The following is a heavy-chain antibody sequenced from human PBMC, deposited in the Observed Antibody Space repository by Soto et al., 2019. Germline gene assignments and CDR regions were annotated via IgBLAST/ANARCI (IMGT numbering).Heavy chain of an antibody. CDR1: GGSVSRGSYY. V-gene: IGHV4-61*01. CDR2: IYYIGST. D-gene: IGHD3-16*01. J-gene: IGHJ4*02. CDR3: ASWERLPPGGFDS. Sequence: QVQLQESGPGLVKPSETLSLTCTVSGGSVSRGSYYWSWIRQPPGKGLEWIGYIYYIGSTNYNPSRKSRVTMAVDTSKDRVSGKVSSVTNAGTAVYDCASWERLPPGGFDSWVQGTLVPDSS.